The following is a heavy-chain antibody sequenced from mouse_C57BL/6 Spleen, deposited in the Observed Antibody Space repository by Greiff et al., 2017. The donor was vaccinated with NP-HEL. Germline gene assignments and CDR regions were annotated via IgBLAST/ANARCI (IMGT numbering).Heavy chain of an antibody. CDR3: ARNYGSTWTY. J-gene: IGHJ3*01. CDR2: INPNNGGT. Sequence: EVQLQQSGPELVKPGASVKIPCKASGYTFTDYNMDWVKQSHGKSLEWIGDINPNNGGTIYNQKFKGKATLTVDKSSSTAYMELRSLTDEDTAVYYWARNYGSTWTYWGQGTLVTVSA. D-gene: IGHD1-1*01. V-gene: IGHV1-18*01. CDR1: GYTFTDYN.